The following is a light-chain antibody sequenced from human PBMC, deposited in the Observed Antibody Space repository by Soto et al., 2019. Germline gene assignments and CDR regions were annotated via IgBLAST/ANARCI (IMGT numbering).Light chain of an antibody. CDR3: QQRGNWWT. CDR1: QSVSSF. J-gene: IGKJ1*01. V-gene: IGKV3-11*01. CDR2: DAS. Sequence: EIEVTQSPATLSFSPVERATLXFRASQSVSSFLAWYQQKPGQAPRLLIYDASNRATGVPARFTGSGSGTDFTLTISSVEPEDFAVYYCQQRGNWWTFGQGTKVDIK.